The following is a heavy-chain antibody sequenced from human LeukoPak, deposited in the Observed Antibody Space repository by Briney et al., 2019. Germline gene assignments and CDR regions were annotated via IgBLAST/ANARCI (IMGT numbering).Heavy chain of an antibody. J-gene: IGHJ3*02. CDR3: ARGTVPNAFDI. V-gene: IGHV4-4*07. CDR2: IYTSGGT. D-gene: IGHD1/OR15-1a*01. CDR1: GGSISTYY. Sequence: SETLSLTCTLSGGSISTYYWSWIRQPAGKGLEWIGRIYTSGGTNYNPSLKSRVTMSVDTSKNQFSLKLSSVTAADTAVYFCARGTVPNAFDIWGQGTMVTVS.